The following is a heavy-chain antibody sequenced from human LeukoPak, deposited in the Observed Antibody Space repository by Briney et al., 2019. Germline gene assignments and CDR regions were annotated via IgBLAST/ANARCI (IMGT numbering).Heavy chain of an antibody. CDR1: GFTFSSYE. CDR3: ARHTRFGEFIRGPKGNWFDP. D-gene: IGHD3-10*01. Sequence: GGSLRLSCAASGFTFSSYEMNWVRQAPGKGLEWVSYISSSGSTIYYADSVKGRFTISRDNAKNSLYLQMNSLRAEDTAVYYCARHTRFGEFIRGPKGNWFDPWGQGTLVTVSS. CDR2: ISSSGSTI. V-gene: IGHV3-48*03. J-gene: IGHJ5*02.